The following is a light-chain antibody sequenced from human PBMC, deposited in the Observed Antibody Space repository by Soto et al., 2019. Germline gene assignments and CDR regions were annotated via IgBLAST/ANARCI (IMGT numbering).Light chain of an antibody. CDR1: QSISSW. J-gene: IGKJ1*01. CDR2: DAS. CDR3: QEYNTYPWT. V-gene: IGKV1-5*01. Sequence: DIQVTQSPPTLSSSVGDRVTITCRASQSISSWLAWYQQKPGKAPKLLIYDASSLESGVPSRFSGSGSGTEFTLTISSLQPDDFATYYCQEYNTYPWTFCQGAKVDIK.